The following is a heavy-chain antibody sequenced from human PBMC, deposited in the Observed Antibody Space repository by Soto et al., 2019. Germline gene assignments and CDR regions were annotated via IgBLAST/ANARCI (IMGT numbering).Heavy chain of an antibody. V-gene: IGHV3-33*01. Sequence: QVQLVESGGGVVQPGRSLRLSCAASGFTFSSYGMHRVRQAPGKGLEWVAVIWYDGSNKYYADSVKGRFTISRDNSKNTLYLQMNSLRAEDTAVYYCARDSSSSAHYGMDVWGQGTTVTVSS. CDR3: ARDSSSSAHYGMDV. CDR2: IWYDGSNK. D-gene: IGHD6-6*01. J-gene: IGHJ6*02. CDR1: GFTFSSYG.